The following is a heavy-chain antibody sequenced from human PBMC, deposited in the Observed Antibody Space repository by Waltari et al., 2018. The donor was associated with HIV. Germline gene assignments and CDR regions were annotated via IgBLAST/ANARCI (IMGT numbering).Heavy chain of an antibody. CDR3: AKGGTVTTDYFNY. V-gene: IGHV3-9*01. D-gene: IGHD4-17*01. J-gene: IGHJ4*02. CDR1: GFFFPDYA. Sequence: EVQLVESGGGLVQPGRSLRLSCAASGFFFPDYAMHWVRQAPGKGLEWVSGISWNSGTIYYAESVRGRFTISRDNAKNSLYLQMNSLRAEDTAFYYCAKGGTVTTDYFNYWGQGTLVTVSS. CDR2: ISWNSGTI.